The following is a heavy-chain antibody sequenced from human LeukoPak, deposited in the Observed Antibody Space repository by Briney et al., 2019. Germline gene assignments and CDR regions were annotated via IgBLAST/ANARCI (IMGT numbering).Heavy chain of an antibody. CDR1: GFTFSAYV. CDR2: ISSNGDNT. D-gene: IGHD1-14*01. CDR3: GRGTGY. V-gene: IGHV3-64D*06. J-gene: IGHJ4*02. Sequence: GGSLRLSCSVSGFTFSAYVMHWVRQPPGKGLEYVSAISSNGDNTYYADSVKGRFTISRDNSNNTLYLQMSSLRADDTAVYYCGRGTGYWGQGTLVTVSS.